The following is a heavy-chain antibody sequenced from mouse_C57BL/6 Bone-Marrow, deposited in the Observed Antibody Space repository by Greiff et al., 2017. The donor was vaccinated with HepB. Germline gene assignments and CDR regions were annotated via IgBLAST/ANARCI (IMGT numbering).Heavy chain of an antibody. CDR3: ARSWLPYYFDY. V-gene: IGHV1-80*01. J-gene: IGHJ2*01. Sequence: VQLVESGAELVKPGASVKISCKASGYAFSSYWMNWVKQRPGKGLEWIGQIYPGDGDTNYNGKFKGKATLTADKSSSTAYMQLSSLTSEDSAVYFCARSWLPYYFDYWGQGTTLTVSS. D-gene: IGHD2-2*01. CDR1: GYAFSSYW. CDR2: IYPGDGDT.